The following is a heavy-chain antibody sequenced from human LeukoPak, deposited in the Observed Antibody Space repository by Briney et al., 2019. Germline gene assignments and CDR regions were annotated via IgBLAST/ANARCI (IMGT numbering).Heavy chain of an antibody. Sequence: ASVKVSCKASGGTFSFYTLNWVRQAPGQGLEWMGGIVPKFGSTNYAQKFHDRLSITTDESTTTAYMELSSLRSEDTALYYCARDNLAPSGVKYFHLWGPGTLVAVSS. J-gene: IGHJ1*01. CDR1: GGTFSFYT. CDR3: ARDNLAPSGVKYFHL. V-gene: IGHV1-69*05. CDR2: IVPKFGST. D-gene: IGHD3-16*02.